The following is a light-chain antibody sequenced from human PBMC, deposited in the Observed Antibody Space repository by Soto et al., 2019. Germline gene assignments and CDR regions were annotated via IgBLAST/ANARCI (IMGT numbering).Light chain of an antibody. CDR1: SSDVGAYDY. V-gene: IGLV2-11*01. J-gene: IGLJ2*01. CDR2: DVT. Sequence: QSVLTQPRSVSESPGQSVTISCTGTSSDVGAYDYVSWYQQHPGKAPQLMIYDVTKRASGVPHRFSGSRSGNTASLTISGLQAEDDADYYCCSYAGSYTWVFGGGTKLTVL. CDR3: CSYAGSYTWV.